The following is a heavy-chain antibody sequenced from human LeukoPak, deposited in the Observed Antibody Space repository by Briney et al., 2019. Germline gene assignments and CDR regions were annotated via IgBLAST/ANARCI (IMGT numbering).Heavy chain of an antibody. CDR3: AGATVRILKPTNRFDP. J-gene: IGHJ5*02. D-gene: IGHD3-9*01. CDR2: IYTSGST. Sequence: SETLSLTCTVSGGSISSYYWSWIRQPAGKGLEWIGRIYTSGSTNYNPSLKSRVTMSVDTSKNQFSLKLSSVTAADTAVYYCAGATVRILKPTNRFDPWGQGTLVTVSS. V-gene: IGHV4-4*07. CDR1: GGSISSYY.